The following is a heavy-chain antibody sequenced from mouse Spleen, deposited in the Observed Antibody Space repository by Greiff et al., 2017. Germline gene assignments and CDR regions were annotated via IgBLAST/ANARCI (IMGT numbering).Heavy chain of an antibody. CDR3: ASDDYSDWYFAV. Sequence: EVQLQQSGAVLVRPGASVKMSCKASGYTFTSYWMHWVKQRPGQGLEWIGAIYPGSSGTSYNQKFKGKAKLTAVTSASTAYMELSSLTNEDSAVYYCASDDYSDWYFAVWGKGTPVTVSS. D-gene: IGHD2-4*01. CDR2: IYPGSSGT. CDR1: GYTFTSYW. J-gene: IGHJ1*03. V-gene: IGHV1-5*01.